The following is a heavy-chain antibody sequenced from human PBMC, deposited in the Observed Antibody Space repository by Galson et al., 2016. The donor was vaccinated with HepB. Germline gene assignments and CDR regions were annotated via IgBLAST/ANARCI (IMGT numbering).Heavy chain of an antibody. CDR2: ISRSGDST. Sequence: SLRLSCAASGFTFRNYGMTWVRQAPGKGLEVVSSISRSGDSTDYADSVQGRFTVSRDNSKKTLYLQMDSLRNDDTADYYCARGKGADYKDAFELWGQGTRVTVSS. CDR1: GFTFRNYG. CDR3: ARGKGADYKDAFEL. D-gene: IGHD4-11*01. V-gene: IGHV3-23*01. J-gene: IGHJ3*01.